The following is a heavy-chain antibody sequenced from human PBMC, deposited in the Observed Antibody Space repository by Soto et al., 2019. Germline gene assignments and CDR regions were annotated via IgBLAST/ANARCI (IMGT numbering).Heavy chain of an antibody. CDR2: IYPGDSDT. J-gene: IGHJ6*02. CDR3: ARSDGSSSWYNYYYYGMDV. Sequence: PGESLKISCKGSGYSFTSYWIGWVRQMPGKGLEWMGIIYPGDSDTRYSPSFQGQVTISADKSISTAYLQWSSLKASDTAMYYCARSDGSSSWYNYYYYGMDVWGQGTTVTVSS. D-gene: IGHD6-13*01. V-gene: IGHV5-51*01. CDR1: GYSFTSYW.